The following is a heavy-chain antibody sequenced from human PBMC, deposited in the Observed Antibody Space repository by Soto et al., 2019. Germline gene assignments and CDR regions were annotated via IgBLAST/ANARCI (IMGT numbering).Heavy chain of an antibody. Sequence: PGGSLRLSCAASGFTFSSHDMHWVRQATGKGLEWVSAIGSDGGTYYLGSVKGRFTISRENAKNSLYLQMNSLRVGDTALYYCVRRFCSAGSCRGIGFDYWGQGTLVTVSS. CDR3: VRRFCSAGSCRGIGFDY. V-gene: IGHV3-13*01. CDR2: IGSDGGT. CDR1: GFTFSSHD. J-gene: IGHJ4*02. D-gene: IGHD2-15*01.